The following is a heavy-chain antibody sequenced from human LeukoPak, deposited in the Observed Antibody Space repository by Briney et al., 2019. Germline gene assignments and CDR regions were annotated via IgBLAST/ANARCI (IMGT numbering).Heavy chain of an antibody. D-gene: IGHD3-22*01. CDR2: IYYSGST. Sequence: SETLSLTCTVSGGSISNYYWSWIRQPPGKGLEWIGYIYYSGSTNYNPSLKGRVTISVDTSKNQFSLNLSSVTAADTAMYYCARDRSPEGYYDSSHWDYYHGMDVWGQGTTVTVSS. V-gene: IGHV4-59*01. J-gene: IGHJ6*02. CDR1: GGSISNYY. CDR3: ARDRSPEGYYDSSHWDYYHGMDV.